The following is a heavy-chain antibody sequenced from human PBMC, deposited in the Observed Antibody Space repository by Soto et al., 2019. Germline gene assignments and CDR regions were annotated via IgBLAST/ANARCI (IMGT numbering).Heavy chain of an antibody. D-gene: IGHD6-13*01. J-gene: IGHJ4*02. V-gene: IGHV4-59*01. CDR1: GGSMIAYY. Sequence: SETLSLTCTVSGGSMIAYYWNWMRQPPGKGLQWIGYTYYSGSTTYNPSLKSRVTISVDSSKNQFSLKLDSVTPADTDVYYCARVRGTAGKRYFDYWGQGTLVTVSS. CDR3: ARVRGTAGKRYFDY. CDR2: TYYSGST.